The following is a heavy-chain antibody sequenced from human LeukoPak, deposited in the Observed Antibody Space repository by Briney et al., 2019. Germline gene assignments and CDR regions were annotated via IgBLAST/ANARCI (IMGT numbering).Heavy chain of an antibody. CDR3: ACLWGSTTSGTFDY. CDR2: IYSGGNT. J-gene: IGHJ4*02. V-gene: IGHV3-53*01. CDR1: GFTVISNY. D-gene: IGHD1-26*01. Sequence: PGGSLRLSFAASGFTVISNYMSWVRPAPNKRLEWLSVIYSGGNTYYADSVKGRFTISRDNSMNTLYLQMNNLRVEDTAVYYCACLWGSTTSGTFDYWGQGTLVTVSS.